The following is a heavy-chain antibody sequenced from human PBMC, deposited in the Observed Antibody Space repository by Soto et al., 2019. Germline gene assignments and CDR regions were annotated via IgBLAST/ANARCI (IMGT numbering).Heavy chain of an antibody. V-gene: IGHV1-69*01. D-gene: IGHD3-22*01. Sequence: QVQLVQSGAEVKKPGSSVKVSCKASGGTFSSYAISWVRQAPGQGLEWMGGIIPIFGTANYAQKFQGRVTITADESTITAYMELSSLRSEDTAVYYCAREGYYDSSGYRTRWYFDLWGRGTLVTVSS. J-gene: IGHJ2*01. CDR3: AREGYYDSSGYRTRWYFDL. CDR1: GGTFSSYA. CDR2: IIPIFGTA.